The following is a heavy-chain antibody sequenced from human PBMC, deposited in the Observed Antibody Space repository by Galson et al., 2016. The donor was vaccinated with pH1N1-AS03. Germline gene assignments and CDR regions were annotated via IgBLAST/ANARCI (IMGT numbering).Heavy chain of an antibody. D-gene: IGHD3-16*02. CDR2: IYSSGSS. J-gene: IGHJ4*02. Sequence: LSLTCTVSGGSISRNNWSWIRQPAGKGLEWIGRIYSSGSSSYNPSLKSRVTMSLDTSKNQLSLKLSSVTAADTAVYCCARDYRWAFDYWGQGTLVTVSS. CDR3: ARDYRWAFDY. V-gene: IGHV4-4*07. CDR1: GGSISRNN.